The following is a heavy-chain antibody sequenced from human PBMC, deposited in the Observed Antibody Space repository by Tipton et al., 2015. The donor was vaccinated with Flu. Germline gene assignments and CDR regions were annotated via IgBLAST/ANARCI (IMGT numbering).Heavy chain of an antibody. CDR1: GFTFRTYW. V-gene: IGHV3-7*01. J-gene: IGHJ4*02. Sequence: SLRLSCAASGFTFRTYWMSWVRPAPGKGLEWVAIIKQDGSETYYVDSVEGRFTISRDNAKNSLYLQMDSLRGDDTAVYYCAGGSGWLITDWGQGTLVTVSS. CDR3: AGGSGWLITD. CDR2: IKQDGSET. D-gene: IGHD6-19*01.